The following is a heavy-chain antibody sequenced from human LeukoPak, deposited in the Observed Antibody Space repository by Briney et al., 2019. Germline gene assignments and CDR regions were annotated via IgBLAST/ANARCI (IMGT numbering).Heavy chain of an antibody. V-gene: IGHV1-8*01. CDR2: MNPNSGNT. D-gene: IGHD2-2*01. CDR1: GYTFTSYD. CDR3: ARGVGGRKIVVVPAAIDY. J-gene: IGHJ4*02. Sequence: ASVKVSCKASGYTFTSYDINWVRQATGQGPEWMGWMNPNSGNTGYAQKFQGRVTMTRNTSISTAYMELSSLRSEDTAVYYCARGVGGRKIVVVPAAIDYWGQGTLVTVSS.